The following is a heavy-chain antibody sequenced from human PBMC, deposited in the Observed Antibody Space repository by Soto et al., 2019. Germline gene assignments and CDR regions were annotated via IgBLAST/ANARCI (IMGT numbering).Heavy chain of an antibody. CDR3: ARDGKYDFWSGYYFDY. Sequence: GGSLRLSCAASGFTFSSYAMHWVRQAPGKGLEWVAVISYDGSNKYYADSVKGRFTISRDNSKNTLYLQMNSLRAEDTAVYYCARDGKYDFWSGYYFDYWGQGTLVTVSS. D-gene: IGHD3-3*01. CDR1: GFTFSSYA. J-gene: IGHJ4*02. CDR2: ISYDGSNK. V-gene: IGHV3-30-3*01.